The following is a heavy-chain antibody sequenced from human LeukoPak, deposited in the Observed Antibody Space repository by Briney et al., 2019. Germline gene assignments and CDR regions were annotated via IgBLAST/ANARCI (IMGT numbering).Heavy chain of an antibody. CDR1: GASVTSGGFY. Sequence: QTSETLSLTCSVSGASVTSGGFYWGWLRQPPGKGLEWIATVYYTGSSYYNPSLKSRATISIDTSKNQFSLNLRSVIAADTALYYCARHSGSGSLSRPFDPWGQGTLVTVSS. J-gene: IGHJ5*02. CDR3: ARHSGSGSLSRPFDP. D-gene: IGHD3-10*01. CDR2: VYYTGSS. V-gene: IGHV4-39*01.